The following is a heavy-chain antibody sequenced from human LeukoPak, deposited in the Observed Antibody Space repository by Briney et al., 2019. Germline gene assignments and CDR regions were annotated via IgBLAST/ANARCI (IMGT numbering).Heavy chain of an antibody. V-gene: IGHV3-21*01. CDR3: ARDPYSGGYGSYYYYYMDV. J-gene: IGHJ6*03. CDR2: ITYSSTYI. D-gene: IGHD1-26*01. CDR1: GFTFSNYN. Sequence: EGSLRLTCAASGFTFSNYNMNWVRQAPGKVLEWVSSITYSSTYIYYADSVKGRFTISRDNAKNSVYLEMNSLRAEDTAVYYCARDPYSGGYGSYYYYYMDVWGKGTTVTISS.